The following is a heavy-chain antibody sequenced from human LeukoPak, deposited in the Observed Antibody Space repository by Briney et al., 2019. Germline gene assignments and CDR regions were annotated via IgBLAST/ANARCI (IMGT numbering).Heavy chain of an antibody. CDR3: ARKVAGLSYFDN. D-gene: IGHD6-19*01. V-gene: IGHV4-28*01. Sequence: SDTLSLTCAVSDYAISSNNWWGWVRQPPGKGLEWIGYIYYTGSTYYNPSLKSRVTMSVDTSKNHFSLKLISVTAGDTAVYYCARKVAGLSYFDNWGQGTLVTVSS. CDR2: IYYTGST. J-gene: IGHJ4*02. CDR1: DYAISSNNW.